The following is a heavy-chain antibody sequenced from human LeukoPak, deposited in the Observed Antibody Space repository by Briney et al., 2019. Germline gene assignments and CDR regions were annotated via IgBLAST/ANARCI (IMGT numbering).Heavy chain of an antibody. CDR2: IYYSGST. D-gene: IGHD6-13*01. V-gene: IGHV4-39*07. CDR1: GGSISSRNYY. CDR3: ARGEPDWYSSSWRYYMDV. J-gene: IGHJ6*03. Sequence: ASETLSLTCTVSGGSISSRNYYWGWIRQPPGKGLEWIGIIYYSGSTSYNPSLKSRVTISVDTAKNQFSLKLNSVTAADTAVYYCARGEPDWYSSSWRYYMDVWGKGTTVTVSS.